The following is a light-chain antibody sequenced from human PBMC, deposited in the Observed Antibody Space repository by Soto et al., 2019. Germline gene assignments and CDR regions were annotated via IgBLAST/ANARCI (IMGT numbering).Light chain of an antibody. J-gene: IGKJ2*01. Sequence: EIVLTQSPGTLSLSPGERATLSCRASQSVSSSYLAWYQQKPGPAPRLLIYGASSRATGIPDRFSGSGSGTDFTLNIISLEHEDFAVYYCQQYGSSPRTFGQGTKLEIK. CDR3: QQYGSSPRT. V-gene: IGKV3-20*01. CDR1: QSVSSSY. CDR2: GAS.